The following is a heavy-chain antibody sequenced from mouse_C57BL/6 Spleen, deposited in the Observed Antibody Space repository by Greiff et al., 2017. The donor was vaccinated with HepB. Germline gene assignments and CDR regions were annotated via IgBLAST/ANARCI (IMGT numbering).Heavy chain of an antibody. Sequence: VQLQQSGPELVKPGASVKISRKASGYSFTGYYMNWVKQSPEKSLEWIGEINPSTGGTTYNQKFKAKATLTVDKSSSTAYMQLKSLPSEDSAVYYCARSRDGAWLAYWGQGTLVTVSA. CDR1: GYSFTGYY. CDR2: INPSTGGT. V-gene: IGHV1-42*01. CDR3: ARSRDGAWLAY. D-gene: IGHD3-3*01. J-gene: IGHJ3*01.